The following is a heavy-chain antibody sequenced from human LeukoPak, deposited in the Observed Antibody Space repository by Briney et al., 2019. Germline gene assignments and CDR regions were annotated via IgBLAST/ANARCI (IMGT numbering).Heavy chain of an antibody. V-gene: IGHV3-7*01. J-gene: IGHJ6*02. CDR3: ASSGWYRYYGMDV. CDR2: IRQDGSDK. CDR1: GFTFSSYW. D-gene: IGHD6-19*01. Sequence: PGGSLRLSCAASGFTFSSYWMSWVRQAPGKGLEWVANIRQDGSDKYYVDSVKGRFTISRDNAKNSLYLQMNSLRAEDTAVYYCASSGWYRYYGMDVWGQGTTVTVSS.